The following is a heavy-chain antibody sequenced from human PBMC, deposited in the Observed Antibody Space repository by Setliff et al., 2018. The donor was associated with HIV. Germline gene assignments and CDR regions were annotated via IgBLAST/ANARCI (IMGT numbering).Heavy chain of an antibody. J-gene: IGHJ4*02. CDR1: GFTFRDHA. CDR3: ARDQILSRASRFCSGSSCFYFDS. CDR2: ISHDGTKT. V-gene: IGHV3-30*04. D-gene: IGHD2-15*01. Sequence: GGSLSLSCAASGFTFRDHAVHWVRQAPGKVLEWVAIISHDGTKTHYSDSVKGRFTISRDNSKNILYLQMSDLRPKDTAMYYCARDQILSRASRFCSGSSCFYFDSWGRGTLVTVSS.